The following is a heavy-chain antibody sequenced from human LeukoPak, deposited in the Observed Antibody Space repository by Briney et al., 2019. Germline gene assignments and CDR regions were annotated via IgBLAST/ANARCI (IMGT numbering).Heavy chain of an antibody. D-gene: IGHD1-26*01. V-gene: IGHV3-21*04. CDR3: ARDRSGSYDY. Sequence: GGSLRLSCAASGITFSSYWMHWVRQAPGKGLEWVSSISSSSSYIYYADSVKGRFTISRDNSKNTLYLQMNSLRAEDTAVYYCARDRSGSYDYWGQGTLVTVSS. J-gene: IGHJ4*02. CDR1: GITFSSYW. CDR2: ISSSSSYI.